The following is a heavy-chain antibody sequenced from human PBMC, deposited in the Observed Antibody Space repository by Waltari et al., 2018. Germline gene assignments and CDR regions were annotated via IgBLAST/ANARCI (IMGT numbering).Heavy chain of an antibody. D-gene: IGHD3-10*01. CDR2: IFGGGNT. Sequence: EVQLVESGGGLIQPGGSLRLSCAASGFTVSTKYMSWVRQAPGKGRGWVSVIFGGGNTYYADSVKGRFTISRDNSENTLSLQMNSLRADDTAVYYCTRHNYYGSGSYYFDYWGQGTLVTVSS. CDR1: GFTVSTKY. J-gene: IGHJ4*02. CDR3: TRHNYYGSGSYYFDY. V-gene: IGHV3-53*01.